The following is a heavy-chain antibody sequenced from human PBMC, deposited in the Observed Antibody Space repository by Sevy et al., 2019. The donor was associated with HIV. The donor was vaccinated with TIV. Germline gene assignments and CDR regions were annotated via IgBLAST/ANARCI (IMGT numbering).Heavy chain of an antibody. CDR1: GYTLTELS. Sequence: SCKVSGYTLTELSMHWVRQAPGKGLEWMGGFDPEDGETIYAQKFQGRVTMTEDTSTDTAYMELSSLRSEDTAVYYCATVPYYGGNSYFDYWGQGTLVTVSS. CDR2: FDPEDGET. V-gene: IGHV1-24*01. CDR3: ATVPYYGGNSYFDY. J-gene: IGHJ4*02. D-gene: IGHD4-17*01.